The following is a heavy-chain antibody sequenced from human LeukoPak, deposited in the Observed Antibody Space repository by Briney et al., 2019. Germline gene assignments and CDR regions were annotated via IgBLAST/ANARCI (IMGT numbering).Heavy chain of an antibody. J-gene: IGHJ6*03. D-gene: IGHD1-26*01. Sequence: SETLSLTCTVSGASISGHYWSWLRQPPGKGLEWVAYTHTSAETNYSPSLKSRLTISADTSNNQVSLQLTSMTAADTAVYYCARHSGRELRHSSNYYDMDVWGKGTAVTVSS. CDR3: ARHSGRELRHSSNYYDMDV. CDR2: THTSAET. V-gene: IGHV4-4*09. CDR1: GASISGHY.